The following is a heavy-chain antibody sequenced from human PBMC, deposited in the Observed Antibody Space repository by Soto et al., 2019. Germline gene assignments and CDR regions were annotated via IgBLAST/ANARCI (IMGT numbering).Heavy chain of an antibody. CDR3: AREGAVVVPAAMYYYYYYYMDV. V-gene: IGHV3-7*01. J-gene: IGHJ6*03. Sequence: DVQLVESGGGLVQPGGSLRLSCAASGFTFSSYWMSWVRQAPGKGLEWVANIKQDGSEKYYVDSVKGRFTISGDNAKNSLYLQMNSLRAEDTAVYYCAREGAVVVPAAMYYYYYYYMDVWGKGTTVTVSS. CDR1: GFTFSSYW. D-gene: IGHD2-2*01. CDR2: IKQDGSEK.